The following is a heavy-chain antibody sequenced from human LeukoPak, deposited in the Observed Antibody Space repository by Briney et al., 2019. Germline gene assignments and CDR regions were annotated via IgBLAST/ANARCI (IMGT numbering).Heavy chain of an antibody. CDR1: GFTFSSYS. D-gene: IGHD6-19*01. J-gene: IGHJ4*02. V-gene: IGHV3-21*01. CDR2: ISSSSSYI. CDR3: ARTGEWLENFDY. Sequence: PGGSLRLSCAASGFTFSSYSMNWVRQAPGKGLEWVSSISSSSSYIYYADSVKGRFTISRDNAENSLYLQMNSLRAEDTAVYYCARTGEWLENFDYWGQGTLVTVSS.